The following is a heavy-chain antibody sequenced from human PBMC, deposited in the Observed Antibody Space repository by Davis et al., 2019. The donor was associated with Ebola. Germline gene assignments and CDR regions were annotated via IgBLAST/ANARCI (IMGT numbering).Heavy chain of an antibody. V-gene: IGHV3-21*04. J-gene: IGHJ4*02. Sequence: GGSLRLSCTVSGGSISSYYWSWIRQPPGKGLEGVSSISSSSSYIYYADSVKGRFTISRDNAKNSLYLQMNSLRAEDTAVYYCARGAYYYDSSGYYSFDYWGQGTLVTVSS. CDR1: GGSISSYY. CDR2: ISSSSSYI. CDR3: ARGAYYYDSSGYYSFDY. D-gene: IGHD3-22*01.